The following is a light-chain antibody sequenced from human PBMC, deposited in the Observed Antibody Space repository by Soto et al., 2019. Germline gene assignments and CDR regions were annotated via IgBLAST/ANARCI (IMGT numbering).Light chain of an antibody. Sequence: EIVMTLSPATLSVSPEGRATLSCRASQSISDTLAWYQQKPGQAPRLLIYGASKRATGFPARFSGSGSGTDFTLTISSLQSEDFAVYYCQQCNNWPWTFGQGTKADIK. J-gene: IGKJ1*01. V-gene: IGKV3-15*01. CDR3: QQCNNWPWT. CDR2: GAS. CDR1: QSISDT.